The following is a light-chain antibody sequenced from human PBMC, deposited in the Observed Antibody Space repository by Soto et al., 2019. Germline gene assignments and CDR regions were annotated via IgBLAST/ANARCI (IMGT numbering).Light chain of an antibody. CDR2: GAS. Sequence: ILVTQTQSTLSLSPEERATLSCRASQSVSSSYLAWYQQKPGQAPRLLIYGASSRATGIPDRFSGSGSGTDFTLTISRVEPEDFAVYYCQEYVSLPITVGQGTRLEIK. J-gene: IGKJ5*01. V-gene: IGKV3-20*01. CDR1: QSVSSSY. CDR3: QEYVSLPIT.